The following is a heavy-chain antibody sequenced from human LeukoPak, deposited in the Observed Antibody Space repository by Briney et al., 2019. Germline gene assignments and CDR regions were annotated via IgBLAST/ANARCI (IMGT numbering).Heavy chain of an antibody. Sequence: GGSLRLSCAASGFTFSRYSMNWVRQAPGKGLEWVSSISSSSSYIYYADSVKGRFTISRDNAKNSLYLQMNSLRSEDTAVYYCARGPQKAYDIVSGSYRYHFDYWGQGTLVTVSS. CDR3: ARGPQKAYDIVSGSYRYHFDY. D-gene: IGHD3-16*02. V-gene: IGHV3-21*04. J-gene: IGHJ4*02. CDR1: GFTFSRYS. CDR2: ISSSSSYI.